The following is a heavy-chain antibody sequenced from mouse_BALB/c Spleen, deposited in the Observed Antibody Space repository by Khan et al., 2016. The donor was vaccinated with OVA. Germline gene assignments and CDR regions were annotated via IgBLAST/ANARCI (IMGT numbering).Heavy chain of an antibody. J-gene: IGHJ1*01. Sequence: QIQLVQSGPEVKKPGETVKISCKASGYSFTNYGMNWVRQAPGKGLKWMGWINTYTGEPTYADDFKGRFAFSLETSASTAYLPINNLKNEDTATYFCASGGYWYFDVWGAGTTVTVSS. V-gene: IGHV9-3-1*01. CDR3: ASGGYWYFDV. CDR2: INTYTGEP. CDR1: GYSFTNYG. D-gene: IGHD1-1*02.